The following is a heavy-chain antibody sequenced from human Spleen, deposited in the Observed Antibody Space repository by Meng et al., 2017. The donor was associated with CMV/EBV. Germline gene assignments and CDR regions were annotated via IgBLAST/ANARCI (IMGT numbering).Heavy chain of an antibody. CDR2: ISYDGSNK. Sequence: GGSLRLSCAASGFTFSSYAMHWVRQAPGKGLEWVAVISYDGSNKYYADSVKGRFTISRDNAKNSLYLQMNSLRAEDTAVYYCARGPYSRPDYWGQGTLVTVSS. CDR1: GFTFSSYA. CDR3: ARGPYSRPDY. D-gene: IGHD3-22*01. V-gene: IGHV3-30-3*01. J-gene: IGHJ4*02.